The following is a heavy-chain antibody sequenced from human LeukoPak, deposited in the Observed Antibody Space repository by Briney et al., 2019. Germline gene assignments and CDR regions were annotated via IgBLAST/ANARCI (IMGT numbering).Heavy chain of an antibody. CDR3: ARDKRSFYYDSSGYPS. CDR1: GYTFTGYY. Sequence: ASVKVSCKASGYTFTGYYMHWVRQAPGQGLEWMGWINPNSGGTNYAQKFQGRVTMTRDTSISTAYMELSRMRSDDTAVYYCARDKRSFYYDSSGYPSWGQGTLVTVSS. CDR2: INPNSGGT. D-gene: IGHD3-22*01. V-gene: IGHV1-2*02. J-gene: IGHJ4*02.